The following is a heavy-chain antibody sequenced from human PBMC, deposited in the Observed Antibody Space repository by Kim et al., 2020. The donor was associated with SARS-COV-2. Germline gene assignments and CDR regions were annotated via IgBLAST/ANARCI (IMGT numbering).Heavy chain of an antibody. D-gene: IGHD3-10*01. CDR2: ISSSSSYI. Sequence: GGSLRLSCAASGFTFSSYSMNWVRQAPGKGLEWVSSISSSSSYIYYADSVKGRFTISRDNAKNSLYLKMNSLRAEDTAVYYCARDGNLLWFGDESKNWFETWGQGTLVTVSS. V-gene: IGHV3-21*01. CDR3: ARDGNLLWFGDESKNWFET. J-gene: IGHJ5*02. CDR1: GFTFSSYS.